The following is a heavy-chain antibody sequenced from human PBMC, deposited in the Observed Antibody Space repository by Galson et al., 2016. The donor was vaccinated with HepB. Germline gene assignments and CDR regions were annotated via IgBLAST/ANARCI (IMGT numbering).Heavy chain of an antibody. CDR3: ATMGPHYYERSSLRQVDS. J-gene: IGHJ4*02. CDR1: GFTFSNYW. Sequence: SLRLSCAASGFTFSNYWMHWVRQPPGKGLMWVSRIFADGSRAGYADSVKGRFTISRDNTKNTLFLQMNSLGAEDTAVYYCATMGPHYYERSSLRQVDSWGQGTLVTVSS. CDR2: IFADGSRA. V-gene: IGHV3-74*01. D-gene: IGHD3-22*01.